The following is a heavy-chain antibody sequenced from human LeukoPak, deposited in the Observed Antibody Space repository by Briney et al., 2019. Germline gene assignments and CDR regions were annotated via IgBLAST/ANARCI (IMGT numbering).Heavy chain of an antibody. CDR3: AKDISSNRENTFDY. CDR1: GFTVSSNY. J-gene: IGHJ4*02. D-gene: IGHD1-14*01. V-gene: IGHV3-53*05. Sequence: GGSLRLSCAASGFTVSSNYMSWVRQAPGKGLEWVSVIYSGGSTYYADSVKGRFTISRDNSKNSLYLQMSSLRAEDTALYYCAKDISSNRENTFDYWGQGTLVTVSS. CDR2: IYSGGST.